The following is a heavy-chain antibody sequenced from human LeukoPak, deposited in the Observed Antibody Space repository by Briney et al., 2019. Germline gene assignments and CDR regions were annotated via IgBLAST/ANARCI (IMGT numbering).Heavy chain of an antibody. J-gene: IGHJ2*01. Sequence: SETLSLTCTVSGGPITNYYWNWIRQPPGKDLEWIGCVSYSGRTHYSSALKSRVTISVDTSKNQFSLNLRSVTAADTAVYYCXXPXRXXXYNGHYWYFDLWGRGTLVTVSS. V-gene: IGHV4-59*01. CDR2: VSYSGRT. CDR1: GGPITNYY. CDR3: XXPXRXXXYNGHYWYFDL. D-gene: IGHD5-24*01.